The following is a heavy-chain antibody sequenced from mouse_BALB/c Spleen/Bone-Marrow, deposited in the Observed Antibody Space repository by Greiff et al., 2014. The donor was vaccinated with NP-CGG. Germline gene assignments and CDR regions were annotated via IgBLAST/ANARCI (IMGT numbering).Heavy chain of an antibody. CDR3: ARRYGNYYFDY. CDR2: IHPYNDGT. CDR1: GYTFTSYV. V-gene: IGHV1-14*01. D-gene: IGHD2-10*02. J-gene: IGHJ2*01. Sequence: EVKLQESGPELVKPGASVKMSCKASGYTFTSYVMHWGKQKPGQGLEWIGYIHPYNDGTKYNEKFKGKATLTSDKSSSTAYMELSSLTSEDSAVYYCARRYGNYYFDYWGQGTTLTVSS.